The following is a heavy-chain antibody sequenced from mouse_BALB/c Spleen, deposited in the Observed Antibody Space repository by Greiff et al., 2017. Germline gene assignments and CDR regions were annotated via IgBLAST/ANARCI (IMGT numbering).Heavy chain of an antibody. J-gene: IGHJ3*01. CDR2: INPSSGYT. D-gene: IGHD2-1*01. Sequence: QVQLQQSAAELARPGASVKMSCKASGYTFTSYTMHWVKQRPGQGLEWIGYINPSSGYTEYNQKFKDKTTLTADKSSSTAYMQLSSLTSEDSAVYYCARSGNYWFAYWGQGTLVTVSA. V-gene: IGHV1-4*02. CDR1: GYTFTSYT. CDR3: ARSGNYWFAY.